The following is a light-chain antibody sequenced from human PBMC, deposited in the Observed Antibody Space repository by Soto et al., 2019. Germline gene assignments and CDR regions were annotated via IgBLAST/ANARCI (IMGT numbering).Light chain of an antibody. Sequence: EIVFTQSPAPLSLSPGERATLSCRASQTVSSSLAWYQQKPGQAPRLLIYEASNRATGIPARFSGSGSGADFTLTISSLEPEDFAVYYCQQYDSSPKTFGQGTKVDIK. V-gene: IGKV3-11*01. CDR3: QQYDSSPKT. CDR2: EAS. J-gene: IGKJ1*01. CDR1: QTVSSS.